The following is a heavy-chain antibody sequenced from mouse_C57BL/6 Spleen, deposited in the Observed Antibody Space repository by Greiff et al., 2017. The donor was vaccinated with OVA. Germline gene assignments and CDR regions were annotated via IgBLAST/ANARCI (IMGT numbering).Heavy chain of an antibody. V-gene: IGHV5-4*03. CDR3: ASGGAHYYGFDY. D-gene: IGHD1-2*01. CDR1: GFTFSSYA. CDR2: ISDGGSYT. Sequence: EVKVVESGGGLVKPGGSLKLSCAASGFTFSSYAMSWVRQTPEKRLEWVATISDGGSYTYYPDNVKGRFTISRDNAKNNLYLQMSHLKSEDTAMYYCASGGAHYYGFDYWGQGTTLTVSS. J-gene: IGHJ2*01.